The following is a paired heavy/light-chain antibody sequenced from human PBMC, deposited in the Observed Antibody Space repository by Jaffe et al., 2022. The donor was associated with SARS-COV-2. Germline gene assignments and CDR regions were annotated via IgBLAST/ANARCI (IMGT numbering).Light chain of an antibody. V-gene: IGKV1-39*01. Sequence: DIQMTQSPSSLSASVGDRVTITCRASQSIISYLNWYQHKPGKAPKLLIYTASSLQSGVPSRFSGSGSGTDFTLTISSLQPEDFATYYCQQSYSSPMYTFGQGTKVEIK. CDR1: QSIISY. CDR2: TAS. J-gene: IGKJ2*01. CDR3: QQSYSSPMYT.
Heavy chain of an antibody. D-gene: IGHD6-6*01. J-gene: IGHJ4*02. CDR3: ARDQAGGYSRSPIDY. CDR2: IWYDGSKK. Sequence: QVQLVESGGGVVQPGRSLRLSCVASGFTFSNYGIHWVRQAPGKGLEWVAVIWYDGSKKHSAESVKGRFTISRDNSKNTLYLQMNSLRAEDTAVYYCARDQAGGYSRSPIDYWGQGTLVTVSS. V-gene: IGHV3-33*01. CDR1: GFTFSNYG.